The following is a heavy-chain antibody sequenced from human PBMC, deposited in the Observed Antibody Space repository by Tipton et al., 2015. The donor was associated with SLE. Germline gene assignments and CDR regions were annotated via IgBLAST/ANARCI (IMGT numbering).Heavy chain of an antibody. CDR3: ARDSGSVQLSNYFDY. CDR2: IIPILGTA. D-gene: IGHD5-18*01. J-gene: IGHJ4*02. Sequence: QVQLVQSGPEVKKPGSSVKVSCKASGGTFSSYAISWVRQAPGQGLEWMGGIIPILGTANYAQKFQGRVTITADESTSTAYMELSSLRSEDTAVYYCARDSGSVQLSNYFDYWGQGTLVTVSS. V-gene: IGHV1-69*01. CDR1: GGTFSSYA.